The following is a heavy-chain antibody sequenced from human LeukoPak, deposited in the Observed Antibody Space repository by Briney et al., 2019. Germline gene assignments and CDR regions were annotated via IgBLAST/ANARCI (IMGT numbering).Heavy chain of an antibody. Sequence: GGSLRLSCAASGFTFSNFWMSWVRQAPGKGLEWVSAISGSGGSTYYADSVKGRFTISRDNSKNTLYLQMNSLRAEDTAVYYCAKGPAQTITIFGVVTNNDAFDIWGQGTMVTVSS. D-gene: IGHD3-3*01. CDR3: AKGPAQTITIFGVVTNNDAFDI. CDR1: GFTFSNFW. CDR2: ISGSGGST. J-gene: IGHJ3*02. V-gene: IGHV3-23*01.